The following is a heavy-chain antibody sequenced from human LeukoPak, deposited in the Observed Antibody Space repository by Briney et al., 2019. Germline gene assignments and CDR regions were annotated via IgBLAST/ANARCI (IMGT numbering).Heavy chain of an antibody. CDR3: ARAGSIYGWFDY. CDR2: IYYSGST. J-gene: IGHJ4*02. V-gene: IGHV4-59*01. CDR1: GGSISSYY. Sequence: SETLSLTCTVSGGSISSYYWSWIRQPPGKGLEWIGYIYYSGSTNYNPSLKSRVTISVDTSKNQFSLKLSSVTAADTAVYFCARAGSIYGWFDYWGQGTLVTVSS. D-gene: IGHD5-18*01.